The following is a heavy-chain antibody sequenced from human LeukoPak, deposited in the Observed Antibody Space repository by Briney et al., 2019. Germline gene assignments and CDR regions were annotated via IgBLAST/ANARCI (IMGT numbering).Heavy chain of an antibody. Sequence: GGSLRLSCAASGFTFSSYSMNWVRQAPGKGLEWVSSISSSSSYIYYADSVKGRFTISRDNAKNSLYLQMNSLRAEDTAVYYCARDPPNGGNLTFDYWGQGPLVTVSS. D-gene: IGHD4-23*01. CDR2: ISSSSSYI. J-gene: IGHJ4*02. CDR3: ARDPPNGGNLTFDY. CDR1: GFTFSSYS. V-gene: IGHV3-21*01.